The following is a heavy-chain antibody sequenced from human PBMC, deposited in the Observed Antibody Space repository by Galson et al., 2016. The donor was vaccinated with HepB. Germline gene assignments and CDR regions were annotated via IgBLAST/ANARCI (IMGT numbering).Heavy chain of an antibody. J-gene: IGHJ6*02. CDR1: GFTVSSKL. V-gene: IGHV3-53*01. CDR2: IHRGDTK. CDR3: AGWVFTAGYDYWGVDV. Sequence: SLRLSCAASGFTVSSKLMSWFRQAPGKGLEWVSVIHRGDTKYSEDSVKGRISISTDDSQNTLFLKMNTLRAEDTAVYFCAGWVFTAGYDYWGVDVWGQGTTVTVSS. D-gene: IGHD6-19*01.